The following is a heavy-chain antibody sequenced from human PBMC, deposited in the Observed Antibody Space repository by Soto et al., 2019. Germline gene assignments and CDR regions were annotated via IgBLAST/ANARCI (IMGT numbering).Heavy chain of an antibody. V-gene: IGHV1-18*01. CDR3: ARGRYGDY. Sequence: QVHLVQSGAEVKKPGASVKVSCKASGYTFTSYGITWVRQAPGQGLEWMGWISAHNGNTDYAKKLQGRVIVIRDTSTSTAYMELRSLISDDTAVYYCARGRYGDYWGQGALVTVSS. D-gene: IGHD1-1*01. CDR1: GYTFTSYG. CDR2: ISAHNGNT. J-gene: IGHJ4*02.